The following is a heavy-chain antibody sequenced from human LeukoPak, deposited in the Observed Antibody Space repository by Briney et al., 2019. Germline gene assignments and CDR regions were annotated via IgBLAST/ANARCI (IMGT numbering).Heavy chain of an antibody. CDR1: GGTFSSYA. V-gene: IGHV1-69*05. CDR3: ARGVEFYYYYYMDV. CDR2: IIPIFGTA. D-gene: IGHD3-10*01. Sequence: SVKVSCKASGGTFSSYAVSWVRQAPGQGLEWMGGIIPIFGTANYAQKFQGRVTITTDESTSTAYMELSSLRSEDTAVYYCARGVEFYYYYYMDVWGKGTTVTVSS. J-gene: IGHJ6*03.